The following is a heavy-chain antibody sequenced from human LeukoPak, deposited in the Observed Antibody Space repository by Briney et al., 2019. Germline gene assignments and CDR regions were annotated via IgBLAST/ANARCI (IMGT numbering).Heavy chain of an antibody. J-gene: IGHJ4*02. CDR2: ISAYNGNT. Sequence: ASVKVSCKASGYTFTGYYMHWVRQAPGQGLEWMGWISAYNGNTNYAQKLQGRVTMTTDTSTSTAYMELRSLRSDDTAVYYCARDPERGDFDYWGQGTLVTVSS. V-gene: IGHV1-18*04. CDR1: GYTFTGYY. D-gene: IGHD1-14*01. CDR3: ARDPERGDFDY.